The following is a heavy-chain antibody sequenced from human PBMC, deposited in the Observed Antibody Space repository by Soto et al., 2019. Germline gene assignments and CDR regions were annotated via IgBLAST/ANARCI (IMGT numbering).Heavy chain of an antibody. V-gene: IGHV1-18*01. J-gene: IGHJ4*02. CDR1: GYTFTSYG. D-gene: IGHD3-10*01. Sequence: ASVKVSCKASGYTFTSYGISWVRQAPGQGLEWMGWISAYNGNTNNAQKLQGRVTMTTDTSTSTAYMELRSLRSDDTAVYYCAREGYYYGSGSYCDYWGQGTLVTVSS. CDR3: AREGYYYGSGSYCDY. CDR2: ISAYNGNT.